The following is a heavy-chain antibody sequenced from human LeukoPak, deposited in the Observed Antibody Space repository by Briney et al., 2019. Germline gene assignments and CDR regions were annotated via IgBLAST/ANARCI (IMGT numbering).Heavy chain of an antibody. J-gene: IGHJ6*03. Sequence: PSQTLSLTCTVSGGSISSGSYYWSWIWQPPGKGLEWIGYIYHSGSTNYNPSLKSRVTMSVDTSKNQFSLKLSSVTAADTAVYHCARVAGQQRTYYMDVWGKGTTVTVSS. CDR2: IYHSGST. D-gene: IGHD6-13*01. CDR1: GGSISSGSYY. CDR3: ARVAGQQRTYYMDV. V-gene: IGHV4-30-2*01.